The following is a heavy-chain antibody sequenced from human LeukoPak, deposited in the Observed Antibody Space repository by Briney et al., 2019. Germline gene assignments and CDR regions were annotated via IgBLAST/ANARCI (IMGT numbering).Heavy chain of an antibody. CDR3: ARDFCKGYMLRGVRGY. V-gene: IGHV1-2*02. CDR2: INPNSGCT. Sequence: ASVKVSCKASGYTFSGYYLDWVRQAPGQGLEWMGWINPNSGCTNYAQKFQGRVTMTRDTSISTAHMEQRRLRSDDTAIYYCARDFCKGYMLRGVRGYWGEGTVVSVSS. CDR1: GYTFSGYY. J-gene: IGHJ4*02. D-gene: IGHD3-10*01.